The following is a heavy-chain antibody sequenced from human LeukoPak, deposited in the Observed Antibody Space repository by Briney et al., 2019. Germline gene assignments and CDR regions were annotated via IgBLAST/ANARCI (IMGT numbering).Heavy chain of an antibody. Sequence: SVKVSCKASGGTFSSYAISWVRQPPGQGLEWMGRIIPILGIANYAQKFQGRVTITADKSTSTAYMELSSLRSEDTAVYYCAGETQTYYYDSSGYTHPDYWGQGTLVTVSS. CDR3: AGETQTYYYDSSGYTHPDY. J-gene: IGHJ4*02. CDR2: IIPILGIA. CDR1: GGTFSSYA. D-gene: IGHD3-22*01. V-gene: IGHV1-69*04.